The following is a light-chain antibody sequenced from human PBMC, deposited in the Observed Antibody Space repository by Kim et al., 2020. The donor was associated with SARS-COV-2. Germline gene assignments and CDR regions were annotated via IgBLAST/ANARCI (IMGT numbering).Light chain of an antibody. CDR3: QQDNI. J-gene: IGKJ2*01. CDR2: GAS. V-gene: IGKV3D-7*01. CDR1: QSISSSY. Sequence: EIVMTQSPATLSLSPGERATLSCRTSQSISSSYLSWYQQKPGQAPRLLIYGASTRATGIPARFSGSGSGRDFTLTISRLQTEEFAVYYCQQDNIFGPGTKLEI.